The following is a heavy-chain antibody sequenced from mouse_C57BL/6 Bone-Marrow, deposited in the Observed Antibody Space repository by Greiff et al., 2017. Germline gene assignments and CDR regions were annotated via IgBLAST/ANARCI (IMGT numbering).Heavy chain of an antibody. J-gene: IGHJ2*01. D-gene: IGHD2-4*01. CDR1: GFNIKDYY. CDR3: ALYDDDAGYY. V-gene: IGHV14-2*01. CDR2: IDPADGDT. Sequence: VQLKESGAELVKPGASVKLSCTASGFNIKDYYMHWVKQRTEQGLEWIGRIDPADGDTKYAPKFQGKATLTADTSSNTAYLQLSSLTSEDTAVYYCALYDDDAGYYWGQGTTLTVSS.